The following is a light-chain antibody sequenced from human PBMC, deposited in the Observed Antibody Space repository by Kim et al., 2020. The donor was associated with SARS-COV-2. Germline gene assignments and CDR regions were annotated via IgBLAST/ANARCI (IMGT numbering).Light chain of an antibody. Sequence: ALGQTVTITCQEDSLNPHFPTWYQQKPGQAPLLVIYGKNNRPLGISDRFSGSKSGNTASLTITGTQAEDEADYFCQCRDSSGKQLLFGGGTQLTVL. V-gene: IGLV3-19*01. CDR3: QCRDSSGKQLL. CDR1: SLNPHF. CDR2: GKN. J-gene: IGLJ2*01.